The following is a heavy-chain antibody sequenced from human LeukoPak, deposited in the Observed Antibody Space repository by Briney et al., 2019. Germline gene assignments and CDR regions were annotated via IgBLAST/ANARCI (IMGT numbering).Heavy chain of an antibody. V-gene: IGHV1-2*02. D-gene: IGHD2-2*02. CDR3: ARGRGGYCSSTSCHRLFDY. CDR1: GYTFTGYY. Sequence: ASXXVSCKASGYTFTGYYMHWVRQAPGQGGEGMGWINPNSGGTKYAQKFQGRFTMTRDTSITTAYMELSRLRSDDTAVYYCARGRGGYCSSTSCHRLFDYRGQGTLVTVSS. J-gene: IGHJ4*02. CDR2: INPNSGGT.